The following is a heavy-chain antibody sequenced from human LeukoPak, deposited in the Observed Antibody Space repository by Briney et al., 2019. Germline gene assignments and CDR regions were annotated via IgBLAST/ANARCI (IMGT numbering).Heavy chain of an antibody. V-gene: IGHV5-51*01. D-gene: IGHD4-11*01. CDR1: GYSLTSYW. CDR2: IYPGDSDT. Sequence: GESLKISCKGSGYSLTSYWIGWVRQMPGKGLEWMGIIYPGDSDTRYSPSFQGQVTISADKSISTAYLQWSSLKASDTAMYYCASSHDYSNYGFDYWGQGTLVTVSS. CDR3: ASSHDYSNYGFDY. J-gene: IGHJ4*02.